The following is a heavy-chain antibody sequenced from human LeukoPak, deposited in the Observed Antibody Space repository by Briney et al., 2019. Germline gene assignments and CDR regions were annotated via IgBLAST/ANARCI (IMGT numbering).Heavy chain of an antibody. V-gene: IGHV3-30-3*01. Sequence: GGSLRLSCAASGFTFSSYAMHWVRQAPGKGLEWVAVISYDGSNKYYADSVKGRFTISRDNSKNTLYLQMNSLRAEDTAVYYCARENCGGSFDYWGQGTLVTVSS. J-gene: IGHJ4*02. CDR1: GFTFSSYA. D-gene: IGHD4-23*01. CDR3: ARENCGGSFDY. CDR2: ISYDGSNK.